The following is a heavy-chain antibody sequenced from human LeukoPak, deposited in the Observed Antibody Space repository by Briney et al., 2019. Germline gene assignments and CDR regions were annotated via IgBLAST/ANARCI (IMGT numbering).Heavy chain of an antibody. CDR3: SRENGAFSPLGC. J-gene: IGHJ4*02. CDR1: GGSFSGYY. D-gene: IGHD2-8*01. Sequence: SETLSLTCAVYGGSFSGYYWSWIRQPPGQGLEWIGEISLTGLTHYNPSLESRVTVSLDKSKNQLSLNLTSVTAADTAVYYCSRENGAFSPLGCWGQGTLVTVLS. CDR2: ISLTGLT. V-gene: IGHV4-34*01.